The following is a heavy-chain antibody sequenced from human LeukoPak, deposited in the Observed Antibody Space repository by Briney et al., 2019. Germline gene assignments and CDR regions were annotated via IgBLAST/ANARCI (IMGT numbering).Heavy chain of an antibody. D-gene: IGHD3-22*01. Sequence: PGGSLRLSGAASGFTVSSNYMSWVRQAPGKGLEWVSVIYSGGSTYYADSVKGRFTISRHNSKNTLYLQMNSLRAEDTAVYYCATSGGYYYDSSGFQPALDYWGQGTLVPVSS. CDR3: ATSGGYYYDSSGFQPALDY. CDR2: IYSGGST. V-gene: IGHV3-53*04. CDR1: GFTVSSNY. J-gene: IGHJ4*02.